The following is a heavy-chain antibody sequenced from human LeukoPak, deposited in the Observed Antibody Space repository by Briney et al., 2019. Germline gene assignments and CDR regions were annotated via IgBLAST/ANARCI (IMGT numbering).Heavy chain of an antibody. D-gene: IGHD6-19*01. CDR3: ARGWAVAFDY. Sequence: SETLSLTCTVSGYSISSGYYWGWIRQPPGKGLEWIGSIYYSGSTYYNPSLKSRVTISVDTSKNQFSLKLSSVTAADTAVYYCARGWAVAFDYWGQGTLVTVSS. CDR1: GYSISSGYY. V-gene: IGHV4-38-2*02. J-gene: IGHJ4*02. CDR2: IYYSGST.